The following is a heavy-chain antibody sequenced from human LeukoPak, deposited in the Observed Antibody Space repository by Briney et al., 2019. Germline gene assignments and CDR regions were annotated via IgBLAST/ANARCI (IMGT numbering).Heavy chain of an antibody. CDR1: GYTLTGYY. D-gene: IGHD3-3*01. Sequence: GASVKVSCKASGYTLTGYYIHWVRQAPGQGLEWMGRINPNSGGTNYAQKFQCRVTMTRDTSISTAYMELSRLRSVNTAVYYCARDTLVFWSGYYSSGAFDIWGQGTMVTVSS. V-gene: IGHV1-2*06. J-gene: IGHJ3*02. CDR2: INPNSGGT. CDR3: ARDTLVFWSGYYSSGAFDI.